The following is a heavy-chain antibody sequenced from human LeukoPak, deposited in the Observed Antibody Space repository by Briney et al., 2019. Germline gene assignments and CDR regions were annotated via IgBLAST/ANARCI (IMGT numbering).Heavy chain of an antibody. V-gene: IGHV1-2*02. D-gene: IGHD3-16*01. CDR3: ARDASYLFYYYYYMDV. CDR1: GYTFTGYY. J-gene: IGHJ6*03. Sequence: VASVKVSCKASGYTFTGYYMHWVRQAPGQGLEWMGWINPNSGGTNYAQKFQGRVTMTRDTSISTAYMELSRLRSDDTAVYYCARDASYLFYYYYYMDVWGKGTTVTVSS. CDR2: INPNSGGT.